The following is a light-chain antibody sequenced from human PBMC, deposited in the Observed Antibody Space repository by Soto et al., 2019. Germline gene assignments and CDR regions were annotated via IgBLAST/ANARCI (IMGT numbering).Light chain of an antibody. J-gene: IGLJ3*02. CDR1: RSDVGDYNS. V-gene: IGLV2-8*01. Sequence: QSALTQPPSASGSPGRSVTISCSGTRSDVGDYNSVSWYQQHPGKAPKLMIYEVSKRPPGVPDRFSGSKSGNAACLTVSGLQAEDEADYYCCSYVGSNIWVFGGGTKVTVL. CDR3: CSYVGSNIWV. CDR2: EVS.